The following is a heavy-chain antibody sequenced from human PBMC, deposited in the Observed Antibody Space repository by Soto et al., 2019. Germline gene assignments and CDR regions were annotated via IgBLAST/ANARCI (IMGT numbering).Heavy chain of an antibody. J-gene: IGHJ4*02. CDR1: GGSISSSSYY. D-gene: IGHD3-16*01. CDR3: ARLVWGLVSY. V-gene: IGHV4-39*01. CDR2: IYYSGST. Sequence: QLQLQESGPGLVKPSETLSLTCTVSGGSISSSSYYWGWIRQPPGKGLEWIGNIYYSGSTYYNPSPKSRVTISVDTSKNQFSLKLPSVTAADTAVYYCARLVWGLVSYWGQGTLVTVSS.